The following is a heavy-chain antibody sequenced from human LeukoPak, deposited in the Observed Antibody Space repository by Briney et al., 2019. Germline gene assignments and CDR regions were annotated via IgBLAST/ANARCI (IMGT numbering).Heavy chain of an antibody. V-gene: IGHV3-66*01. CDR3: AVYGSGSYDAFDI. D-gene: IGHD3-10*01. J-gene: IGHJ3*02. CDR2: IYSGGST. Sequence: GGSLRLSCAASGFTVSSNYMSWVRQAPGKGLGWVSVIYSGGSTYYADSVKGRFTISRDNSKNTLYLQMNSLRAEDTAVYYCAVYGSGSYDAFDIWGQGTMVTLSS. CDR1: GFTVSSNY.